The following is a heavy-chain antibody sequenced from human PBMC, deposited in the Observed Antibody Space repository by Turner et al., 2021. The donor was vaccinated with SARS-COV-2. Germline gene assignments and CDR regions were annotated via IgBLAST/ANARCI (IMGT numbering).Heavy chain of an antibody. CDR3: ARLMDTAMDYYGTDV. J-gene: IGHJ6*02. V-gene: IGHV4-39*01. Sequence: QLQLQESDPGLVKPSETLSLTCTVSGGSISSSSYYWGWIRQPPGKGLEWIGNIYYSGSAYYNPSLKSRVTMSVDPSKNQFSLKLTSVTAADTAVYYCARLMDTAMDYYGTDVWGQGTTVTVSS. CDR2: IYYSGSA. CDR1: GGSISSSSYY. D-gene: IGHD5-18*01.